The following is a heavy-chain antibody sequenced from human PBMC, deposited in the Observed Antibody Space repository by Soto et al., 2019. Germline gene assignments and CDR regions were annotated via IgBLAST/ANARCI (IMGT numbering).Heavy chain of an antibody. V-gene: IGHV6-1*01. CDR1: GDSGSSNSAD. CDR3: ARALGITTDAFDI. CDR2: TSYRSKWYN. D-gene: IGHD3-22*01. J-gene: IGHJ3*02. Sequence: QVQLQQSGPGLVKPSQTLSLTCAISGDSGSSNSADWNWIRQSPSRGLEWLGRTSYRSKWYNDYAVSVKSRITINPETSKNQFSLQLNSVTPDDTAVYDCARALGITTDAFDIWGQGTMVTVSS.